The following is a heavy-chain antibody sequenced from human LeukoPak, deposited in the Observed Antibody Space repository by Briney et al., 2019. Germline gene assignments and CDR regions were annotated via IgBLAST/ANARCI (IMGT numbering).Heavy chain of an antibody. V-gene: IGHV4-39*07. D-gene: IGHD2-2*01. CDR2: IYYSGNT. J-gene: IGHJ5*02. Sequence: PSETLSLTCTVSGGSISSSSYYWGWIRQPPGKGLEWIGSIYYSGNTYYNPSLKSRVTISVDTSKNQFSLKLSSVTAADTAVYYCARDNHGENQLLSFWFDPWGQGTLVTVSS. CDR3: ARDNHGENQLLSFWFDP. CDR1: GGSISSSSYY.